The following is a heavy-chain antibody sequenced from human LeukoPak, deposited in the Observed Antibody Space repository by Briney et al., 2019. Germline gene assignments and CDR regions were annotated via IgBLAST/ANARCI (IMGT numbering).Heavy chain of an antibody. CDR1: GFTFSSYG. Sequence: GGSLRLSCAASGFTFSSYGTHWVRQAPGKGLEWVAVIWYDGSNKYYADSVKGRFTISRDNSKNTLYLQMNSLRAEDTAVYYCARDRTSSSPTPLYYYYGMDVWGQGTTVTVSS. D-gene: IGHD6-6*01. CDR3: ARDRTSSSPTPLYYYYGMDV. J-gene: IGHJ6*02. V-gene: IGHV3-33*01. CDR2: IWYDGSNK.